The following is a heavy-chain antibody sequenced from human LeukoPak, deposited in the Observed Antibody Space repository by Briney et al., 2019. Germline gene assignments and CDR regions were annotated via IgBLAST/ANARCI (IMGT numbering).Heavy chain of an antibody. V-gene: IGHV3-23*01. CDR3: AKGYSSSWHRGSFDY. CDR2: ISGSGGST. Sequence: GGSLRLSCAASGFTFSSYAMSWVRQAPGKGLEWVSAISGSGGSTYYADSVKGRFTISRDNSKNTLYLQMNSLRAEDTAVYYCAKGYSSSWHRGSFDYWGQGTLVTVPS. J-gene: IGHJ4*02. CDR1: GFTFSSYA. D-gene: IGHD6-13*01.